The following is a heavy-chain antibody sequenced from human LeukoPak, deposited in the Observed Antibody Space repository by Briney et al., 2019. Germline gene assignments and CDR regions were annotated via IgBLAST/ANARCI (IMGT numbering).Heavy chain of an antibody. CDR3: ARKTDYGDYGWFDP. Sequence: SSETLSLTCTVSGGSISSGGYYWSWIRQHPGKGLEWIGYIYYSGSTYYNPSLKSRVTISVDTSKNQFSLKLSSVTAADTAVYYCARKTDYGDYGWFDPWGQGTLVTVSS. V-gene: IGHV4-31*03. CDR1: GGSISSGGYY. CDR2: IYYSGST. D-gene: IGHD4-17*01. J-gene: IGHJ5*02.